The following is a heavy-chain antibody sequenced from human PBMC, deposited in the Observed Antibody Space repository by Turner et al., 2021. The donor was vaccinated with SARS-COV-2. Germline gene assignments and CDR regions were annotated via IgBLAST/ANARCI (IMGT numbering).Heavy chain of an antibody. CDR1: VFTFSSYG. D-gene: IGHD3-10*01. Sequence: QVQLVESGGGVVQPGRSLRLSCAASVFTFSSYGMHWVRQAPGKGREWVAVISDDGSNKYYADSVKCRFTISRDNSKNTLDLQMNSLRAEDTAVYYCAKDGAPFLLYFGEPTFYFDYWGQGTLVTVSS. V-gene: IGHV3-30*18. J-gene: IGHJ4*02. CDR3: AKDGAPFLLYFGEPTFYFDY. CDR2: ISDDGSNK.